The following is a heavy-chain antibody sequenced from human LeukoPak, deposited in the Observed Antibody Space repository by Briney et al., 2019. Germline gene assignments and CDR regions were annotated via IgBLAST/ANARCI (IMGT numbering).Heavy chain of an antibody. Sequence: GVSLRLSCEASGVIFSNYGMHWVRQVPGKGLEWVAFIRYDGSIEYYADSVKGRFTISRDNSRNTVYLQMNSLRAEDTAMYFCASGYRSGPICAWGQGTLVTASS. D-gene: IGHD3-16*02. CDR1: GVIFSNYG. V-gene: IGHV3-30*02. CDR3: ASGYRSGPICA. J-gene: IGHJ4*02. CDR2: IRYDGSIE.